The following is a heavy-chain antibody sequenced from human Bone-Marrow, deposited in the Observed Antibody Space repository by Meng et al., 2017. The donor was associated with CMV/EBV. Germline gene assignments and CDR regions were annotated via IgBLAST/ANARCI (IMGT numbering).Heavy chain of an antibody. J-gene: IGHJ6*02. CDR3: ARDRERSSWSVGSYYYCGIDV. V-gene: IGHV3-11*04. CDR2: ISGSGSNI. D-gene: IGHD6-13*01. Sequence: GESLKISCAASGFTFSDYYMSWIRQAPGKGLEWVSYISGSGSNIYYADSVKGRFTISRDNVKNSLYLQMNSLRAEDTGVYYCARDRERSSWSVGSYYYCGIDVWGQGTMVTVSS. CDR1: GFTFSDYY.